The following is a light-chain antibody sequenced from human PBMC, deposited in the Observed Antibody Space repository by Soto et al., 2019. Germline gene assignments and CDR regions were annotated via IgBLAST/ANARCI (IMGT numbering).Light chain of an antibody. CDR3: QQYDNSPIT. Sequence: EIVLTQTPGTLSLSPGERASLSCGASQSISSSFLAWYQQKPGQAPRLLIYGASSRATGIPDRFSGTGSETDFTLTISRLEPEDFAVYYCQQYDNSPITFGQGTLLEIK. CDR1: QSISSSF. CDR2: GAS. J-gene: IGKJ5*01. V-gene: IGKV3-20*01.